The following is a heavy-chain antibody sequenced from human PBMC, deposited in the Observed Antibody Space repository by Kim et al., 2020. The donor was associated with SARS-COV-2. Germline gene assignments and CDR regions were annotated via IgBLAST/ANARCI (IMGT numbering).Heavy chain of an antibody. CDR3: ARGGYINSWDPFDY. CDR2: INIDGSAT. D-gene: IGHD6-13*01. CDR1: GFTFSKYW. J-gene: IGHJ4*02. Sequence: GGSLRLSCAASGFTFSKYWMHWVRQAPGEGLVWVSRINIDGSATNYAESVKGRVTISRDNAKNTLYLQMSSLRAEDTAVYHCARGGYINSWDPFDYWGQGTLVTVSS. V-gene: IGHV3-74*01.